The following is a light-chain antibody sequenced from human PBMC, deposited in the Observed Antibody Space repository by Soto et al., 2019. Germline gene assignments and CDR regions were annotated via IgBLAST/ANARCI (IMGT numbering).Light chain of an antibody. CDR2: AAS. CDR1: QCISSH. J-gene: IGKJ4*01. Sequence: DIQLTQSPAFLSASLGDRVTISCRASQCISSHLAWYQQKPGKAPELLLYAASTLQSGVPSRFSGSGSGTEFNLTISSLQPEDFATYFCQHLNSYPRALSFGGGTKVEIK. V-gene: IGKV1-9*01. CDR3: QHLNSYPRALS.